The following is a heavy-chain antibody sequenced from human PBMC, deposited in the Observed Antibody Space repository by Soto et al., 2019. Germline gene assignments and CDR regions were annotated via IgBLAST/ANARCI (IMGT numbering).Heavy chain of an antibody. CDR3: ARIILTGYYGLEP. Sequence: QVQPQESGPGLVKPSETLSLTCSVSGDSLTSYYWTWVRQPPGKGLEWIGYIYYTGKTNYNPSLKSRVTISMDLSKNQFSLELRSLTAADTAVYYCARIILTGYYGLEPWGQGTLVIVSA. J-gene: IGHJ5*02. CDR2: IYYTGKT. D-gene: IGHD3-9*01. CDR1: GDSLTSYY. V-gene: IGHV4-59*01.